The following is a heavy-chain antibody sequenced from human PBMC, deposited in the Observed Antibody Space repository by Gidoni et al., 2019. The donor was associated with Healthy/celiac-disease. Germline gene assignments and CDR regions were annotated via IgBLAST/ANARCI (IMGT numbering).Heavy chain of an antibody. J-gene: IGHJ3*02. Sequence: QVQLQQWGAGLLKPSETLSLTCAVYGGSFSGYYWSWIRQPPGKGLEWIGEINHSGSTNYNPSLKSRVTISVDTSKNQFSLKLSSVTAADTAVYYCARHRRWFGVDAFDIWGQGTMVTVSS. D-gene: IGHD3-10*01. CDR3: ARHRRWFGVDAFDI. CDR1: GGSFSGYY. V-gene: IGHV4-34*01. CDR2: INHSGST.